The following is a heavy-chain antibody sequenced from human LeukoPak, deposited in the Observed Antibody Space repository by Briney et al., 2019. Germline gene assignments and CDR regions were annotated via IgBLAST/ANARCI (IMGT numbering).Heavy chain of an antibody. V-gene: IGHV3-9*01. Sequence: PGGSLRLSCAASGFTLDDYAMHWVRQAPGKGLEWVSGISWNSGSIGYADSVKGRFTISRDNAKNSLYLQMNSLRAEDTALYYCAKGYCSSTSCYFDYWGQGTLVTVSS. CDR3: AKGYCSSTSCYFDY. CDR1: GFTLDDYA. CDR2: ISWNSGSI. J-gene: IGHJ4*02. D-gene: IGHD2-2*01.